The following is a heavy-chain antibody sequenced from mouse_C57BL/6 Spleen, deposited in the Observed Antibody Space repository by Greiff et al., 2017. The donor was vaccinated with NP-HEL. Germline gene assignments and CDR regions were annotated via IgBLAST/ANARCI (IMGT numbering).Heavy chain of an antibody. J-gene: IGHJ2*01. Sequence: VQLQQPGAELVRPGTSVKLSCKASGYTFTSYWMHWVKQRPGQGLEWIGVIDPSDSYTNYNQKFKGKATLTVDTSSSTAYMQLSSLTSEDSAVYYCASLLTGKGFFDYWGQGTTLTVSS. V-gene: IGHV1-59*01. CDR3: ASLLTGKGFFDY. CDR1: GYTFTSYW. CDR2: IDPSDSYT. D-gene: IGHD4-1*01.